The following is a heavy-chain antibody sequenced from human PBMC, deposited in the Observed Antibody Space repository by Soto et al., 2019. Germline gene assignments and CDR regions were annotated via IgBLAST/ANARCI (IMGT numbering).Heavy chain of an antibody. V-gene: IGHV5-10-1*01. CDR1: GYSFTSYW. CDR3: ASQPRYSYGFRDAFDI. D-gene: IGHD5-18*01. J-gene: IGHJ3*02. CDR2: IDPSDSYT. Sequence: LKISCKGSGYSFTSYWISWVRQMPGKGLEWMGRIDPSDSYTNYSPSFQGHVTISADKSISTAYLQWSSLKASDTAMYYCASQPRYSYGFRDAFDIWGQGTMVT.